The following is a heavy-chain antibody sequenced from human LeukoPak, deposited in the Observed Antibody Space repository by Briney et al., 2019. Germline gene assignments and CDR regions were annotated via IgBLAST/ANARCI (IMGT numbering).Heavy chain of an antibody. CDR1: GGSFSGYY. D-gene: IGHD4-11*01. Sequence: MPSETLSLTCAVYGGSFSGYYWSWIRQPPGKGLEWIGEINHSGSTNYNPSLKSRVTISVDTSKNQCSLKLSSVTAADTAVYYCAKYHPFTVATFRAPTNWFDPWGQGTLVTVSS. V-gene: IGHV4-34*01. CDR3: AKYHPFTVATFRAPTNWFDP. CDR2: INHSGST. J-gene: IGHJ5*02.